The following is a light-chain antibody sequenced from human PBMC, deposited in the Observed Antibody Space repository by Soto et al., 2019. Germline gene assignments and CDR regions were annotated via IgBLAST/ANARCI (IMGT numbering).Light chain of an antibody. J-gene: IGKJ5*01. Sequence: DIQMTQSPSSLSASVGDRVTITCRASQGISNYLAWYQQKPGKVPKVLIYAASTLQSGVPSRFSGSGSGTDFTITISSLQPEDVATYDCQKYDSAPPTFGQGTRLEIK. CDR2: AAS. CDR1: QGISNY. V-gene: IGKV1-27*01. CDR3: QKYDSAPPT.